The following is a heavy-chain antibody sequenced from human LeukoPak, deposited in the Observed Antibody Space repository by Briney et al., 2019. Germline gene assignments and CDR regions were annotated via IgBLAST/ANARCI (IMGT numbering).Heavy chain of an antibody. CDR3: ARGRATVTVNFDY. CDR1: GFTVSSYS. CDR2: ISSSSSYI. V-gene: IGHV3-21*01. D-gene: IGHD4-17*01. Sequence: GGSLRLSCAASGFTVSSYSMNWVRQAPGKGLEWVSSISSSSSYIYYADSVKGRFTISRDNAKNSLYLQMNSLRAEDTAVYYCARGRATVTVNFDYWGQGTLVTVSS. J-gene: IGHJ4*02.